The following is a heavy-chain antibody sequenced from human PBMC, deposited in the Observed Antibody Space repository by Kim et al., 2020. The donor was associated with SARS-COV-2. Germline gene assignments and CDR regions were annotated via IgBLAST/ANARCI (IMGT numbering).Heavy chain of an antibody. V-gene: IGHV3-21*01. CDR3: ARASRGYGDPNDY. Sequence: YADSRTGRFTSSRDNAKNSLFLQMNSLRAEDTAVYYCARASRGYGDPNDYWGRGTLVTVSS. D-gene: IGHD4-17*01. J-gene: IGHJ4*02.